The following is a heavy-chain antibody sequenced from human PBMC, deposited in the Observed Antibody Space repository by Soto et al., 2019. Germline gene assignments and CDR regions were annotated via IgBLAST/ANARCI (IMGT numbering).Heavy chain of an antibody. D-gene: IGHD3-22*01. CDR3: AKGANYYDSNGFYLFNF. V-gene: IGHV3-30*18. Sequence: GGSLRLSCAASGFTFDTSGVHWVRQAPGRGLEWVAIVSYDGSNRQYSDSVKGRFTISRDNSNNTLYLQMDSLRPEDTAVYYCAKGANYYDSNGFYLFNFWGQGTPVTVSS. CDR1: GFTFDTSG. CDR2: VSYDGSNR. J-gene: IGHJ4*02.